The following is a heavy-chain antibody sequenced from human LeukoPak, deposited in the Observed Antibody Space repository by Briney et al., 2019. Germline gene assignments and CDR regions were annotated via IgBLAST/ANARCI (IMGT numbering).Heavy chain of an antibody. CDR3: ARDERPIGWSYNYFNP. CDR1: GFTFSNYI. D-gene: IGHD6-19*01. J-gene: IGHJ5*02. CDR2: ISHDGNTQ. V-gene: IGHV3-30*01. Sequence: SGGSLRLSCAASGFTFSNYIMHWVRLAPGKGPEWVAVISHDGNTQYYAGSVMGRFTISRDNSANTLYLQMNSLRPEDTATYYCARDERPIGWSYNYFNPWGQGTLVTVSS.